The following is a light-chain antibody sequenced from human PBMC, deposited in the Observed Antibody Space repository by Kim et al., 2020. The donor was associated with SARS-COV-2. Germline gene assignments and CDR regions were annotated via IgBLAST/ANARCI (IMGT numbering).Light chain of an antibody. J-gene: IGLJ3*02. CDR2: DVS. CDR1: SSDVGGYNY. V-gene: IGLV2-14*01. CDR3: SSYTSISTWV. Sequence: QSALTQPASVSGSPGQSITISCTGTSSDVGGYNYVSWYQQHPGKAPKLMIYDVSKRPSGVSNRFSGSKSGNTASLTISGLQAEDEADYYCSSYTSISTWVFGGGTQLTV.